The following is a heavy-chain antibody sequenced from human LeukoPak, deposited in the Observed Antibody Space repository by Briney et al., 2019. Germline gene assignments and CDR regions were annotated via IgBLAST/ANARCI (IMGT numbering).Heavy chain of an antibody. J-gene: IGHJ4*02. CDR1: GFTFSSYA. Sequence: TGGSLRLSCAASGFTFSSYAMSWVRQAPGKGLEWVSAISGSGGSTYYADSVKGRFTISRDNSKNTLYLQMNSLRAEDTAVYYCAKDLGLFNYFDDWGQGTLVTVSS. CDR3: AKDLGLFNYFDD. V-gene: IGHV3-23*01. CDR2: ISGSGGST.